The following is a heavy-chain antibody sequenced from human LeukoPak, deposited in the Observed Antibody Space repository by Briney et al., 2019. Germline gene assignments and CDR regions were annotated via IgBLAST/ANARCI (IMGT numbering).Heavy chain of an antibody. CDR3: ARTISGTDAFGI. CDR2: IDPSDSYT. V-gene: IGHV5-10-1*01. Sequence: GESLKISCKDSGYSFTSYWITWVRQMPGKGLEWMGKIDPSDSYTNYSPSFQGHVTISTDKSISTAYLQWSSLKASDTAIYYCARTISGTDAFGIWGQGTMVTVSS. D-gene: IGHD1-14*01. CDR1: GYSFTSYW. J-gene: IGHJ3*02.